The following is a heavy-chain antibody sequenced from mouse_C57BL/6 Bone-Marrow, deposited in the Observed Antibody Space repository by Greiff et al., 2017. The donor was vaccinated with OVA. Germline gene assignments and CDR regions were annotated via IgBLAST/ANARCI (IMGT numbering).Heavy chain of an antibody. CDR1: GYTFTDHT. J-gene: IGHJ2*01. Sequence: QVQLKESDAELVKPGASVKISCKVSGYTFTDHTIHWMKQRPEQGLEWIGYIYPRDGSTKYNEKFKSKATLTVDTSSSTAYMQLSSLTSEDSAVYYCASYGDYYGSSPLNYWGQGTTLTVSS. CDR3: ASYGDYYGSSPLNY. D-gene: IGHD1-1*01. CDR2: IYPRDGST. V-gene: IGHV1-78*01.